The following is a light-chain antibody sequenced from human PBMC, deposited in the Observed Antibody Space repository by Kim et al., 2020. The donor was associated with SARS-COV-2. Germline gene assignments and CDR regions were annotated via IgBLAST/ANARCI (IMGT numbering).Light chain of an antibody. CDR3: GSWDSRLIAWV. J-gene: IGLJ3*02. V-gene: IGLV1-51*01. CDR2: DNN. CDR1: SSNIGNNY. Sequence: QSVLTQPPSVSAAPGQKVTISCSGSSSNIGNNYVSWYQQLPGTAPKLLIYDNNKRPSGIPDRFSGSKSGTSATLGITGLQTGDEADYYCGSWDSRLIAWVFGGGTQLTVL.